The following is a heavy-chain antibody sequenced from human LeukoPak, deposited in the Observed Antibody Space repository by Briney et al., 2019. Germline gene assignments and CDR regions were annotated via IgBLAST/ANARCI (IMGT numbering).Heavy chain of an antibody. D-gene: IGHD1-26*01. CDR2: ISGSGGST. V-gene: IGHV3-23*01. Sequence: GGSLRLSCAASGLTFSSYAMSWVRQAPGKGLEWVSAISGSGGSTYYADSVKGRFTISRDNSKNTLYLQMNSLRAEDTAVYYCAKDGGSSPYYFDYWGQGTLVTVSS. CDR3: AKDGGSSPYYFDY. CDR1: GLTFSSYA. J-gene: IGHJ4*02.